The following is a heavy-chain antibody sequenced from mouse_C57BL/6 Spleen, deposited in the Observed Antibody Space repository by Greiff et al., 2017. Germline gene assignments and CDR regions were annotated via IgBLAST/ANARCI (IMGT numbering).Heavy chain of an antibody. CDR3: ARAILSSYGYFDV. D-gene: IGHD1-1*01. Sequence: EVQRVESVAELVRPGASVKLSCTASGFNIKNTYMHWVKQRPEQGLEWIGRIDPANGNTKYAPKFQGKATITADTSSNTAYLQLSSLTSEDTAIYYCARAILSSYGYFDVWGTGTTVTVSS. J-gene: IGHJ1*03. CDR2: IDPANGNT. CDR1: GFNIKNTY. V-gene: IGHV14-3*01.